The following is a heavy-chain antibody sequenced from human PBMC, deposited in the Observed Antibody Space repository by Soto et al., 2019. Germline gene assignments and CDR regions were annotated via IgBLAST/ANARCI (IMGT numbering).Heavy chain of an antibody. CDR3: ARDGYSSGDRYYYYYGMDV. CDR1: GGSVSSGSYY. V-gene: IGHV4-61*01. CDR2: IYYSGST. Sequence: QVQLQESGPGLVKPSETLSLTCTVSGGSVSSGSYYWSWIRQPPGKGLEWIGYIYYSGSTNYNPSLNSRVTISVDTSKNQFSLKLSSVTAADTAVYYCARDGYSSGDRYYYYYGMDVWGQGTTVTVSS. D-gene: IGHD5-18*01. J-gene: IGHJ6*02.